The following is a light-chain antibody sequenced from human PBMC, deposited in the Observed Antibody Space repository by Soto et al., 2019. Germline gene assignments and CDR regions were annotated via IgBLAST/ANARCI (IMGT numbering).Light chain of an antibody. Sequence: QSALTQPASVSGWPGQSITIYCTGSTRDVGGYNYVSWYQLSPGKAPKLLIYDVDRPSGVSNRFSGSKSGNTASLTISWLQAEDEDDYYCNSYTNSGTVVFGGGPTVTVL. J-gene: IGLJ3*02. CDR2: DV. CDR3: NSYTNSGTVV. CDR1: TRDVGGYNY. V-gene: IGLV2-14*01.